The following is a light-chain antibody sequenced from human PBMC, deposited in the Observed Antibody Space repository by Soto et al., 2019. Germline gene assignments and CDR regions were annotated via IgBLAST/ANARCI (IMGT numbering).Light chain of an antibody. Sequence: QSALTQPASVSGSPGQSITISCTGTSNAVRGYNYLSWYQQHPGIAPKLMTYDVRNRPSGVSNRCSGAKSGNTASLTISGVQADDEDDYYCSSYISSSTLDVVFGTGTKLTVL. CDR3: SSYISSSTLDVV. V-gene: IGLV2-14*01. CDR1: SNAVRGYNY. J-gene: IGLJ1*01. CDR2: DVR.